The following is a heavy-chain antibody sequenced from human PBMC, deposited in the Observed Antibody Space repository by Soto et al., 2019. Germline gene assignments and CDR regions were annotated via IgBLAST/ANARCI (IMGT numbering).Heavy chain of an antibody. J-gene: IGHJ6*03. D-gene: IGHD5-12*01. V-gene: IGHV6-1*01. CDR2: TYFRSRWYN. CDR3: ARDLESGYSNYYYYMDA. Sequence: SQTLSLTCAISGDSFSSNTAAWHWIRQSPSRGLEWLGRTYFRSRWYNDYAVSVKSRITINADTSKNQFSLHLNSVSPEDTAVYYCARDLESGYSNYYYYMDAWGKGTTVTVSS. CDR1: GDSFSSNTAA.